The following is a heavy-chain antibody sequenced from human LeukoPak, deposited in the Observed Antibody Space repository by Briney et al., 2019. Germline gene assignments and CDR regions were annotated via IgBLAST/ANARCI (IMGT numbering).Heavy chain of an antibody. CDR2: ISSSSSYI. D-gene: IGHD3-3*01. CDR1: GFTFSSYS. CDR3: ARSRYDFWSGYPNGFFDY. J-gene: IGHJ4*02. Sequence: GGSLRLSCAASGFTFSSYSMNWVRQAPGKGLEWVSSISSSSSYIYYAGSVKGRFTISRDNAKNSLYLQMNSLRAEDTAVYYCARSRYDFWSGYPNGFFDYWGQGTLVTVSS. V-gene: IGHV3-21*01.